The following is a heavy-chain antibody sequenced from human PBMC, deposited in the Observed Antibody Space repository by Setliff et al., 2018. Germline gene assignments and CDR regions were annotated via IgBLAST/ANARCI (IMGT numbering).Heavy chain of an antibody. Sequence: KPSETLSLTCAASGGSFSGYYWSWIRQPPGKGLEWIGEINHSGSTNYNPSLKSRVTISVDTSKNQFSLKLSSVTAADTAVYYCAREANSLVAPLRLGELSGAFDIWGQGTMVTVSS. CDR1: GGSFSGYY. CDR2: INHSGST. J-gene: IGHJ3*02. CDR3: AREANSLVAPLRLGELSGAFDI. V-gene: IGHV4-34*01. D-gene: IGHD3-16*02.